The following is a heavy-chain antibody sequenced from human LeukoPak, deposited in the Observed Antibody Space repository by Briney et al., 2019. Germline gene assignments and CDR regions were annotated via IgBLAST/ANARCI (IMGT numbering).Heavy chain of an antibody. V-gene: IGHV1-18*01. CDR2: VSTSNGAT. J-gene: IGHJ4*02. CDR3: ARVSDTSMVTPGFDS. D-gene: IGHD5-18*01. Sequence: ASVKVSCKTSGYNFNRYTIIWVRQAPGQGLEWMGWVSTSNGATNYAEKFQGRVTMTTEAVTKTAYMELRRLTSGDTAMYFCARVSDTSMVTPGFDSWGQGTLVTVS. CDR1: GYNFNRYT.